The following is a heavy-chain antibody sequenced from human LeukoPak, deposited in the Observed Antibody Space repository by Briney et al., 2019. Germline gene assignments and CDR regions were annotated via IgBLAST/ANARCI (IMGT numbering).Heavy chain of an antibody. CDR3: ARASGSGSFDDY. Sequence: SETLSLTCAVSGYSISSGYYWGWIQQPPGKGLEWIGSIYHSGSTYYNPSLKSRVTISVDTSKNQFSLKLSSVTAADTAVYYCARASGSGSFDDYWGQGTLVTVSS. CDR2: IYHSGST. D-gene: IGHD3-10*01. J-gene: IGHJ4*02. V-gene: IGHV4-38-2*01. CDR1: GYSISSGYY.